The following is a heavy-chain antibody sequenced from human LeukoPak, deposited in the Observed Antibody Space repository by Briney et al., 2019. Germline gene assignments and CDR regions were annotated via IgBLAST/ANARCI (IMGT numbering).Heavy chain of an antibody. CDR1: EFTFSIYA. V-gene: IGHV3-64*01. Sequence: GGSLKLSCAASEFTFSIYAMYWVRQAPGKGLECVSAISNNGESTYYANSVRGRFTISRDNSKNTLHLQMCSLRADDMAVYYCVRGYCSDTRWPDLHYHYYMDVWGKGTTVTVSS. CDR3: VRGYCSDTRWPDLHYHYYMDV. CDR2: ISNNGEST. D-gene: IGHD2-2*01. J-gene: IGHJ6*03.